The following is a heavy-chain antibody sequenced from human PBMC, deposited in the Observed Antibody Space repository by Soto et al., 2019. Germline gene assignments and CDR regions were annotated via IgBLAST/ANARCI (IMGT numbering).Heavy chain of an antibody. CDR1: GFTFTNYW. CDR2: MKPDGMEK. J-gene: IGHJ6*03. CDR3: ARDLPYYYMDV. Sequence: QPGGSLRLSCAASGFTFTNYWMSWVRQAPGKGLEWVANMKPDGMEKYYADFVRGRFTVSRDNAKNSLYLQMNSLRAEDTAVYYCARDLPYYYMDVWGQGTTVTVSS. V-gene: IGHV3-7*01.